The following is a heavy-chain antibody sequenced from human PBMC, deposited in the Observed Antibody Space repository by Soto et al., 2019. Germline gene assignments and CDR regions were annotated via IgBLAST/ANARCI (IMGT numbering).Heavy chain of an antibody. CDR1: GFTFTSSA. D-gene: IGHD4-17*01. CDR3: AEAADTVTAGYSGMDV. Sequence: SGKVSCKASGFTFTSSAVQWVRQARGQRLEWIGWIVVGSGNTNYAQKFQERVTITRDMSTSTAYMELSSLRSEDTAVYYCAEAADTVTAGYSGMDVWGQGTTVTVYS. J-gene: IGHJ6*02. V-gene: IGHV1-58*01. CDR2: IVVGSGNT.